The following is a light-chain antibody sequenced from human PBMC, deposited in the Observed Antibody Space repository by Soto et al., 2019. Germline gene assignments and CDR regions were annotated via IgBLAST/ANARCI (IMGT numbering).Light chain of an antibody. J-gene: IGKJ2*01. Sequence: VMTQSPATLSVSPGERVTLSCSASQSVSDNLAWYQQKPGQAPRLLIYGASTRATGIPARSSGSGSGTEFTLTISSLQSEDFAVYFCHQSNNWPYTFGQGTKLDIK. CDR3: HQSNNWPYT. V-gene: IGKV3-15*01. CDR1: QSVSDN. CDR2: GAS.